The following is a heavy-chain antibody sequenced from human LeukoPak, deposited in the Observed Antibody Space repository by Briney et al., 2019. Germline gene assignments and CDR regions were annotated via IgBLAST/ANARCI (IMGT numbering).Heavy chain of an antibody. CDR3: ARGLTSIVVVTASPDY. CDR1: GFTFSSYS. D-gene: IGHD2-21*02. Sequence: PGGSLRLSCAASGFTFSSYSMNWVRQAPGKGLEWVSSISSSSSYIYYADSVKGRFTISRDNAKNSLYLQMNSLRAEDTAVYYCARGLTSIVVVTASPDYWGQGTLVTVSS. CDR2: ISSSSSYI. J-gene: IGHJ4*02. V-gene: IGHV3-21*01.